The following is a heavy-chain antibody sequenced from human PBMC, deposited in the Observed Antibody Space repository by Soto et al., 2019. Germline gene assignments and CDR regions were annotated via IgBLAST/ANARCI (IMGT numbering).Heavy chain of an antibody. J-gene: IGHJ3*02. CDR2: ISGGGGST. D-gene: IGHD2-15*01. CDR3: VTEVVAASLVDAFDI. CDR1: GFTFSTYA. V-gene: IGHV3-23*01. Sequence: PGGSLRLSCAASGFTFSTYAMNWVRQAPGKGLEWVSGISGGGGSTYYIDSVKGRFTISRDNFKNTLSLQMNSLRADDTAVYYCVTEVVAASLVDAFDIWGQGTMVTVSS.